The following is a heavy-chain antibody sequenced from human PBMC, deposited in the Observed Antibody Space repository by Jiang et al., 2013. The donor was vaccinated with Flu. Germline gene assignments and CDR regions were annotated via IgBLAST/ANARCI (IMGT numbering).Heavy chain of an antibody. V-gene: IGHV7-4-1*02. CDR1: GYTFTSYA. D-gene: IGHD1-26*01. CDR3: ARSGWELLGIPGGSLLE. CDR2: INTNTGNP. J-gene: IGHJ4*02. Sequence: SGYTFTSYAMNWVRQAPGQGLEWMGWINTNTGNPTYAQGFTGRFVFSLDTSVSTAYLQISSLKAEDTAVYYCARSGWELLGIPGGSLLEWGQGTLVTVSS.